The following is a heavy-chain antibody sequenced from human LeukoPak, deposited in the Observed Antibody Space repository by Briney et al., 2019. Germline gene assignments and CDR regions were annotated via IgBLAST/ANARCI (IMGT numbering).Heavy chain of an antibody. D-gene: IGHD6-19*01. Sequence: SETLSLTCTVSGGSISSYYWSWIRQTPGKGLEWIGYIYDSGSTNYNPSLKSRATISVDTSKNQFSLKLSSVTAADTAVYYCARSSGWYQGYFDYWGQGTLVTVSS. J-gene: IGHJ4*02. CDR1: GGSISSYY. CDR3: ARSSGWYQGYFDY. CDR2: IYDSGST. V-gene: IGHV4-59*01.